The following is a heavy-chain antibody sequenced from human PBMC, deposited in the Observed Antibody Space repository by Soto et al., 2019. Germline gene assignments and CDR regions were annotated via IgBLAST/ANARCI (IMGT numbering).Heavy chain of an antibody. J-gene: IGHJ5*01. Sequence: QVQLVQSGPELKKPGASVKVSCKTSGYSFHNSGISWVRQAPGQGLEWMGWISVLNGYAHYGQKFQGRVNMTADTFTSTAYMELRGLRSDDTAMYYCSKNGTTWFASWGQGTPVTVSS. CDR2: ISVLNGYA. CDR1: GYSFHNSG. CDR3: SKNGTTWFAS. V-gene: IGHV1-18*01. D-gene: IGHD1-1*01.